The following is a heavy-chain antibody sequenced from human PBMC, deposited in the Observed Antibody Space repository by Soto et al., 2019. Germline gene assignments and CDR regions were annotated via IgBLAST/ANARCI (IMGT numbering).Heavy chain of an antibody. Sequence: SETLSLTCTVSGDSISSASYFWGWIRQPPGKGLEWIGSVYFVGNSYYNPSLKSRVTISLDKSENQFSLKVTSLTAADTAVYYCASRDPGTSVDYWGQGTLVTVSS. CDR3: ASRDPGTSVDY. CDR1: GDSISSASYF. CDR2: VYFVGNS. D-gene: IGHD1-7*01. V-gene: IGHV4-39*07. J-gene: IGHJ4*02.